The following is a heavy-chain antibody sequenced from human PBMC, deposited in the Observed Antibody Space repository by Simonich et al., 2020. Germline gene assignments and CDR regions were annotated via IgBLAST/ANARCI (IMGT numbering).Heavy chain of an antibody. CDR1: GYTFTGYY. V-gene: IGHV1-2*02. D-gene: IGHD6-13*01. Sequence: QVQLVQSGAEVTKPGASVKVSCKASGYTFTGYYMHWERQAPEQGREWMGMNKPNSGSTNSAQKFQGRGTMTRDTSTSTAYMELSRLISDDTAVYYCARGGVRSSSWYWYFDLWGRGTLVTVSS. J-gene: IGHJ2*01. CDR2: NKPNSGST. CDR3: ARGGVRSSSWYWYFDL.